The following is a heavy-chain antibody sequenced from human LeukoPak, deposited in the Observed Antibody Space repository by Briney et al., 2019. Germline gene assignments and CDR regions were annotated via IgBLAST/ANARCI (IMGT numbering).Heavy chain of an antibody. Sequence: GSSVKVSCKASGGTFSSYAISWVRQAPGQGLEWMGGIIPIFGTANYAQKFQGRVTITADESTSTAYMELSSLRSEDTAVYYCARVQNDLETHGAFDIWGQGTMVTVSS. D-gene: IGHD2/OR15-2a*01. CDR3: ARVQNDLETHGAFDI. CDR1: GGTFSSYA. V-gene: IGHV1-69*01. CDR2: IIPIFGTA. J-gene: IGHJ3*02.